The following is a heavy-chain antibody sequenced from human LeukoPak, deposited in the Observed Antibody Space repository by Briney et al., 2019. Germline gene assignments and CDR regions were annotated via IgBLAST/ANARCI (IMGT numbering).Heavy chain of an antibody. J-gene: IGHJ3*02. CDR2: IYHSGST. CDR1: GYSISSGYY. V-gene: IGHV4-38-2*02. CDR3: ARTDAVGPYSSSWYRPRGAFDI. D-gene: IGHD6-13*01. Sequence: SETLSLTCTVSGYSISSGYYWGWIRPPPGKGLEWIGSIYHSGSTYYNPSLKSRVTISVDTSKNQFSLKLSSVTAADTAVYYCARTDAVGPYSSSWYRPRGAFDIWGQGTMVTVSS.